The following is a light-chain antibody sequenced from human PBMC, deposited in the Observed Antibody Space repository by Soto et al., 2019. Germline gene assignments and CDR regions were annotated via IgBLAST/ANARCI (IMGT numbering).Light chain of an antibody. Sequence: DIVMTQSPDSLALSLGERATINCKSSQSVLHSSNNRNYLAWYQQKPGQPPKLLIYWASTRESGVPDRFSGSGSGTDFTLTISSLQPEDFATYYCQQSYSTPPYTFGQGTKLDMK. J-gene: IGKJ2*01. CDR2: WAS. CDR3: QQSYSTPPYT. CDR1: QSVLHSSNNRNY. V-gene: IGKV4-1*01.